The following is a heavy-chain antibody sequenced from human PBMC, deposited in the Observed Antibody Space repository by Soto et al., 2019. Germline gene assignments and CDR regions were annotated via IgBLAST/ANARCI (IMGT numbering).Heavy chain of an antibody. CDR3: AKVPIPYGSGSYYPFDY. CDR2: ISYDGSNK. D-gene: IGHD3-10*01. V-gene: IGHV3-30*18. CDR1: GFTFSGYG. J-gene: IGHJ4*02. Sequence: GGSLRLSCAASGFTFSGYGMHWVRQAPGKGLEWVAVISYDGSNKYYADSVKGRFTISRDNSKNTLYLQMNSLRAEDTAVYYCAKVPIPYGSGSYYPFDYWGQGTLVTVSS.